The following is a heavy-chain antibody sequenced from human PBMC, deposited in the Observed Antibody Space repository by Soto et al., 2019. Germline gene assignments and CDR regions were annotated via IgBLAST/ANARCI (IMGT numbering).Heavy chain of an antibody. Sequence: SVKVSCKASGGTFSSYTISWVRQAPGQGLEWMGRIIPILGITNYAQKFKGRVTLTADKTTSTAYMELGSLGSDDTAVYYCARDPDGDYDFDYWGQGTLVTVSS. J-gene: IGHJ4*02. D-gene: IGHD4-17*01. CDR2: IIPILGIT. V-gene: IGHV1-69*04. CDR1: GGTFSSYT. CDR3: ARDPDGDYDFDY.